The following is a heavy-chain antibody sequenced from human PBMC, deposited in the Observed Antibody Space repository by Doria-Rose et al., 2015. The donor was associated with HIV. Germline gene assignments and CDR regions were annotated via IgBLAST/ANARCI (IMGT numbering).Heavy chain of an antibody. Sequence: QVQLQESGPGLVKPSETLSLTCTVSGGSISSCYWNWIRQPPGKGLEWIGNIYHSGSTNYNPSLKSRVTISVDTSKNQFPLKLSSVTVADTAVYYCARGGYDFWSGYPGVGYYYMDVWGKGTTVTVSS. V-gene: IGHV4-59*12. CDR3: ARGGYDFWSGYPGVGYYYMDV. J-gene: IGHJ6*03. D-gene: IGHD3-3*01. CDR1: GGSISSCY. CDR2: IYHSGST.